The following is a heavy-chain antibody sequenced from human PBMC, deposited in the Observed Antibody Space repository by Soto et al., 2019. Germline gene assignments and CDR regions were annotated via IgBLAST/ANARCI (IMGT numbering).Heavy chain of an antibody. D-gene: IGHD2-2*01. CDR3: ARGLPTDIVVVPAATWRPNWFAP. CDR1: GGTXSSYA. J-gene: IGHJ5*02. V-gene: IGHV1-69*13. CDR2: IIPIFGTA. Sequence: SXKVSFMASGGTXSSYAIGLVRQAPGQGLEWRGGIIPIFGTANYAQKFQGRVTITADESTSTAYMELSRLRSEDTAVYYCARGLPTDIVVVPAATWRPNWFAPWGQGTLGTVSS.